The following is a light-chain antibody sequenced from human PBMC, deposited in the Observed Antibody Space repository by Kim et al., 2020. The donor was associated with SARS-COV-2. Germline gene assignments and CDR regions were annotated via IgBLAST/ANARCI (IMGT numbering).Light chain of an antibody. Sequence: SSELTQDPAVSVALGQTVRITCQGDSLRSYYATWYQQKPGQAPIVVIYGKNNRPSGIPDRFSGSSSGNTASLTITGTQAGDEADYYCNSRGRNYNVVFGG. CDR2: GKN. J-gene: IGLJ2*01. V-gene: IGLV3-19*01. CDR3: NSRGRNYNVV. CDR1: SLRSYY.